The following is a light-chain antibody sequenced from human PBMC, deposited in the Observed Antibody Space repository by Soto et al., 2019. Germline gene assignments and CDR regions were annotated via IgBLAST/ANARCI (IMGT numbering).Light chain of an antibody. J-gene: IGKJ5*01. CDR3: QQYNNWPIT. Sequence: EIVMTQSPATLSVSPGERVTLSCRSSQSVADNLAWFQQKPGQGPRLLIYGASTRATGIPARFSGSGSETDFTLTISSLRSEDSAVYHCQQYNNWPITFGQRARLEI. V-gene: IGKV3-15*01. CDR2: GAS. CDR1: QSVADN.